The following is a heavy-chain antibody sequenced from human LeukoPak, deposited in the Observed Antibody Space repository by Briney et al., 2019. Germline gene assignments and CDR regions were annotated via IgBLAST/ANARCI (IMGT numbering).Heavy chain of an antibody. V-gene: IGHV1-46*01. CDR2: INPSGGST. J-gene: IGHJ1*01. CDR3: ARSEDSPGYDFWKVCFQH. Sequence: GESLKISCKGSGYSFTSYWIGWVRQAPGQGLEWMGIINPSGGSTSYAQKFQGRVTMTRDTSTSTVYMELSSLRSEDTAVYYCARSEDSPGYDFWKVCFQHWGQGTLVTASS. D-gene: IGHD3-3*01. CDR1: GYSFTSYW.